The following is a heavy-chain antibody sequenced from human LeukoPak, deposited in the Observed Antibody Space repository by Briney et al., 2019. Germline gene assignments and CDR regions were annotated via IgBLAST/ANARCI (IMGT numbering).Heavy chain of an antibody. CDR1: GFTFSSYS. Sequence: GGSLRLSCAASGFTFSSYSMNRVRQAPGKGLEWVSSISSSSSYIYYADSVKGRFTISRNNAKNSLNLQVNSLRAEDTAVYYCARGRVGQWLVDAFDIWGQGTMVTVSS. V-gene: IGHV3-21*01. J-gene: IGHJ3*02. D-gene: IGHD6-19*01. CDR2: ISSSSSYI. CDR3: ARGRVGQWLVDAFDI.